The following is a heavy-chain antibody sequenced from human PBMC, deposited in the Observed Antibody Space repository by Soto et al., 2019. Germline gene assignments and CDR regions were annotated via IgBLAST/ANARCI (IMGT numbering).Heavy chain of an antibody. J-gene: IGHJ4*02. D-gene: IGHD3-3*01. V-gene: IGHV1-18*01. CDR1: GYTFTSYG. CDR2: ISAYNGNT. CDR3: ARDPRRITIFGLPYFDY. Sequence: ASVKVSCKASGYTFTSYGISWVRQAPGQGLEWMGWISAYNGNTNYAQKLQGRVTMTTDTSTSTAYMELRSLRSDDTAVYYCARDPRRITIFGLPYFDYWGQGTLVTVSS.